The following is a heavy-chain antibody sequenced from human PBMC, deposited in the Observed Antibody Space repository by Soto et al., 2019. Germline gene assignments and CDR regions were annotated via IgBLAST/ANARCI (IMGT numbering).Heavy chain of an antibody. CDR1: GFTFSSYG. CDR2: ISYDGSNK. Sequence: QVQLVESGGGVVQPGGSLRLSCAASGFTFSSYGMHWVRQAPGKGLEWVAVISYDGSNKYYADSVKGRFTISRDNSKNTLYLQMNSLRAEDTAVYYCASPYYDILTGYYGDAFDIWGQGTMVTVSS. CDR3: ASPYYDILTGYYGDAFDI. D-gene: IGHD3-9*01. J-gene: IGHJ3*02. V-gene: IGHV3-30*03.